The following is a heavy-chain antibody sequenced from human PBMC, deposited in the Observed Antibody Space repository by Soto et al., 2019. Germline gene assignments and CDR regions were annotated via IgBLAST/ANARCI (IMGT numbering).Heavy chain of an antibody. J-gene: IGHJ4*02. Sequence: GGSPRLSCAASGFTFSSYWMHWVRQAPGKGLLWVSRINSDGSSTNYADSVKGRFTISRDNARNTLYLQMNSLRAEDTAVYYCARSYGSGRYYNPIDYWGQGTLVTVSS. CDR3: ARSYGSGRYYNPIDY. D-gene: IGHD3-10*01. CDR2: INSDGSST. V-gene: IGHV3-74*01. CDR1: GFTFSSYW.